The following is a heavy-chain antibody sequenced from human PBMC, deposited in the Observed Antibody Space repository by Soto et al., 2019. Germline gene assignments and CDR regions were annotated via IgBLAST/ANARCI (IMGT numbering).Heavy chain of an antibody. J-gene: IGHJ4*02. CDR2: IKQDGSEK. V-gene: IGHV3-7*01. CDR3: ARAIRGYISGWYTFDY. D-gene: IGHD6-19*01. CDR1: GFTFSSNW. Sequence: EVQLVESGGGLVQPGGSLRLSCAASGFTFSSNWMIWVRQAPGKGLEWVANIKQDGSEKYYVDSVKGRFTISRDNAKNSLYLQMNSLRAEDTAMYHCARAIRGYISGWYTFDYWGQGTLVTVSS.